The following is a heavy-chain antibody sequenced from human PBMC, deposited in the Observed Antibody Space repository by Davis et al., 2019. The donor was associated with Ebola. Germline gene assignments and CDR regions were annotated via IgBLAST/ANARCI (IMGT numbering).Heavy chain of an antibody. CDR1: GYTFTSYG. D-gene: IGHD3-9*01. CDR3: AAGVLSTYYYGMDV. J-gene: IGHJ6*02. CDR2: INPNSGGT. V-gene: IGHV1-2*04. Sequence: ASVKVSCKASGYTFTSYGITWVRQAPGQGLEWMGWINPNSGGTNYAQKFQGWVTMTRDTSISTAYMELSRLRSDDTAVYYCAAGVLSTYYYGMDVWGQGTTVTVSS.